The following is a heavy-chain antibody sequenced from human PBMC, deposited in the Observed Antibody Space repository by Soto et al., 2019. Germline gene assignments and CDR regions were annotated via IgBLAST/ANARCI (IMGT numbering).Heavy chain of an antibody. CDR2: ISSTTNYI. V-gene: IGHV3-21*01. CDR3: ARVSEDLTSNFDY. CDR1: GFTFSRYS. J-gene: IGHJ4*02. Sequence: EVQLVESGGGLVRPGGSLRLSCADSGFTFSRYSMNWVRQAPGKGLEWVSSISSTTNYIYYADSMKGRFTVSRDNAKNSVYLDMNSLSAEDTAVYYCARVSEDLTSNFDYWGQGTLVTVSS.